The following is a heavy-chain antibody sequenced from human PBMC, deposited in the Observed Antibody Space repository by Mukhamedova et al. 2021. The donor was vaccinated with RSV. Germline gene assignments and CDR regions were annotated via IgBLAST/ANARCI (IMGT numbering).Heavy chain of an antibody. Sequence: VRQASGKGLEWVGRIRSKANSYATAYAASVKGRFTISRDDSKNTAYLQMNSLKTEDTAVYYCTSTSTTHPRYSRGWYRFDYWGQ. D-gene: IGHD6-19*01. V-gene: IGHV3-73*01. CDR3: TSTSTTHPRYSRGWYRFDY. CDR2: IRSKANSYAT. J-gene: IGHJ4*02.